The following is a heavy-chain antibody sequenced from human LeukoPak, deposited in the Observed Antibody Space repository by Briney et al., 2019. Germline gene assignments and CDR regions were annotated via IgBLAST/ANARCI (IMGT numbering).Heavy chain of an antibody. V-gene: IGHV4-30-2*01. D-gene: IGHD4-17*01. CDR3: ASHSSSTVTKNSDWFDP. J-gene: IGHJ5*02. Sequence: SQTLSLTCAVSGGSISSGGSSWSWIRQPPGKGLEWIGYIYHSGSTYYNPSLKSRVTISVDRSENQFSLKLSSVTAADTAVYYCASHSSSTVTKNSDWFDPWGQGTLVTVSS. CDR1: GGSISSGGSS. CDR2: IYHSGST.